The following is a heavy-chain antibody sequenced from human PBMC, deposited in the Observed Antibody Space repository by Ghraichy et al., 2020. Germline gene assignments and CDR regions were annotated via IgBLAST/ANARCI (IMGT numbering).Heavy chain of an antibody. CDR1: GGSISSYY. J-gene: IGHJ6*03. Sequence: SETLSLTCTVSGGSISSYYWSWIRQPPGKGLEWIGYIYYSGSTNYNPSLKSRVTISVDTSKNQFSLKLSSVTAADTAVYYCARQGMDTAMVGYYMDVWGKGTTVTVSS. CDR2: IYYSGST. CDR3: ARQGMDTAMVGYYMDV. V-gene: IGHV4-59*08. D-gene: IGHD5-18*01.